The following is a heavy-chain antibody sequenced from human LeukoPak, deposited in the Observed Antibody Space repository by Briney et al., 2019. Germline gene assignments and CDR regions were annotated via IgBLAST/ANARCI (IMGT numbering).Heavy chain of an antibody. V-gene: IGHV3-23*01. CDR2: ISGSGGST. J-gene: IGHJ6*03. D-gene: IGHD6-6*01. Sequence: GGSLRLSCAASGFTFSSYAMSWVRQAPGKGLEWVSAISGSGGSTYYADCVKGRFTISRDNYKNTLYLQMNSLRAEDTAVYYCAKGEYSSSSGYYYYMDVWGKGTTVTVSS. CDR3: AKGEYSSSSGYYYYMDV. CDR1: GFTFSSYA.